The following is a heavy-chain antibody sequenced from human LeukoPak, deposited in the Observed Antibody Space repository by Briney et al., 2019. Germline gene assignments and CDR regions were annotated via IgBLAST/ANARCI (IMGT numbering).Heavy chain of an antibody. J-gene: IGHJ4*02. CDR1: GYTFTSYG. CDR3: ARGGVLQWLSRNGLDY. Sequence: GASVKVSCKASGYTFTSYGISWVRQAPGQGLEWMGWINPNSGDTNYAQKFQGRVTMTRDTSISTAYMELSRLRSDDTAVYYCARGGVLQWLSRNGLDYWGQGTLVTVSS. D-gene: IGHD3-3*01. V-gene: IGHV1-2*02. CDR2: INPNSGDT.